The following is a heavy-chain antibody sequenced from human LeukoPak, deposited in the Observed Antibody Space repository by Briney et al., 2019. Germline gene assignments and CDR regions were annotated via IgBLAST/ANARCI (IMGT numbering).Heavy chain of an antibody. CDR3: ARDGSLHTNLDY. V-gene: IGHV3-7*01. Sequence: GGSLRLSCAASGFSFRNYWMGWVRQAPGKGLEWVANTKPDGSAEYYADSVRGRFTASRDNANNLLYLQMNRLRAEDTAVYYCARDGSLHTNLDYWGQGTLLTVPS. CDR1: GFSFRNYW. CDR2: TKPDGSAE. D-gene: IGHD2-15*01. J-gene: IGHJ4*02.